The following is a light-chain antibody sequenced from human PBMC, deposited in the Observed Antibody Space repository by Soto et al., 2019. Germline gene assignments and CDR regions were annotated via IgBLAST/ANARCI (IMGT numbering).Light chain of an antibody. CDR3: QQYGTSEII. J-gene: IGKJ5*01. V-gene: IGKV3-20*01. CDR1: QTLSNSF. CDR2: DTS. Sequence: EIVLTQSPCTRSLSPGERATLSCRASQTLSNSFIAWYQQKPGQAPRLLIYDTSSRATGVPDRYSASGSGTDFTLTISRLEPEDFAVFFCQQYGTSEIIFGQGTRLEIK.